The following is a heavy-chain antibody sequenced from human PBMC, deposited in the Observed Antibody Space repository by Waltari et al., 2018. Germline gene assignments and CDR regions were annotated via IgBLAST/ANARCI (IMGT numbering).Heavy chain of an antibody. CDR1: GFTFSRNG. Sequence: QVQLVESGGGVVQPGGSLRVSCAASGFTFSRNGMHWFRQAPGKGVGFVPVRRHDVSLMNFFDGVKGRLTRCRYISNDSVSLQLERLRTEDTAVYFCAREEVALNFEGSRSFFVSWGQGTLLVVSP. CDR3: AREEVALNFEGSRSFFVS. D-gene: IGHD3-10*01. V-gene: IGHV3-30*02. J-gene: IGHJ5*02. CDR2: RRHDVSLM.